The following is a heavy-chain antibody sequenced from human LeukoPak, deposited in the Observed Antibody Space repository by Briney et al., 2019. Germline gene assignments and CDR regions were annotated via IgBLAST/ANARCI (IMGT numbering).Heavy chain of an antibody. D-gene: IGHD5-24*01. J-gene: IGHJ4*02. Sequence: SETLSRTCTVSGASMTNYYWAWIRQPPGKGLEWIGYIYYSGSTNYNPSLKSRVTISVDTSKNQFSLKLSSVTAADTAVYYCARGDGYNYYWGAGTLVTVSS. CDR2: IYYSGST. CDR1: GASMTNYY. V-gene: IGHV4-59*01. CDR3: ARGDGYNYY.